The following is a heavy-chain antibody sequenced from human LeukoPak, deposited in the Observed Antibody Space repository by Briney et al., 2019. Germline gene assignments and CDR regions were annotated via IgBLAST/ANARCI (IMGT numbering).Heavy chain of an antibody. D-gene: IGHD6-13*01. CDR3: ARVVGLAAAGQNWYFDL. V-gene: IGHV1-69*04. Sequence: GASVKVSCKASGGTFSSYAISWVRQAPGQGLEWMGRIIPIFGIATYAQKFQGRVTITADKSTSTAYMELSSLRSEDTAVYYCARVVGLAAAGQNWYFDLWGRGTLVTASS. CDR1: GGTFSSYA. CDR2: IIPIFGIA. J-gene: IGHJ2*01.